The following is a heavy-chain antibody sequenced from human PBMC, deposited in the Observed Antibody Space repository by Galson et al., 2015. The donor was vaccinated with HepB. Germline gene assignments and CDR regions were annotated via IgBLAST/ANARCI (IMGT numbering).Heavy chain of an antibody. CDR3: AKVHPDCGGDCRSYWYFDL. J-gene: IGHJ2*01. CDR1: GFTFSSYA. D-gene: IGHD2-21*02. V-gene: IGHV3-23*01. Sequence: SLRLSCAASGFTFSSYAMSWVRQAPGKGLEWVSAISGSGGSSYYAEAVKGRFTISRDNSKNTLYLQMNSLRAEDTAVYYCAKVHPDCGGDCRSYWYFDLWGRGTLVTVSS. CDR2: ISGSGGSS.